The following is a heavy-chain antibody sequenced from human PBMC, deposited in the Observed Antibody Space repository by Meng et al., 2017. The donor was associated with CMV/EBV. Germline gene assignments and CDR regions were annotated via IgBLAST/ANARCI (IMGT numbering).Heavy chain of an antibody. CDR1: GFTFDDYA. V-gene: IGHV3-9*01. CDR3: AKSLRIAAAGPDYGMDV. Sequence: SLRLSCAASGFTFDDYAMHWVRQAPGKGLEWVSGISWNSGSIGYADSVKGRFTISRDNAKNSLYLQMNSLRAEDTALYYCAKSLRIAAAGPDYGMDVWGQGTTVTVSS. D-gene: IGHD6-13*01. J-gene: IGHJ6*02. CDR2: ISWNSGSI.